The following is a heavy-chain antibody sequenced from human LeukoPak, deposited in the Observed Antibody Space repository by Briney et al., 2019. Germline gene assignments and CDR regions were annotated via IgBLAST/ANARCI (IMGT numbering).Heavy chain of an antibody. J-gene: IGHJ4*02. Sequence: SETLSLTCAVYGGSFSGYYWSWIRQPPGKGLEWIGEINHSGSTNYNPSLKSRVTISVDTSKNQFSLKLSSVTAADTAVYYCARGGGIAAAGLNYWGQGTLVTVSS. D-gene: IGHD6-13*01. CDR3: ARGGGIAAAGLNY. CDR1: GGSFSGYY. V-gene: IGHV4-34*01. CDR2: INHSGST.